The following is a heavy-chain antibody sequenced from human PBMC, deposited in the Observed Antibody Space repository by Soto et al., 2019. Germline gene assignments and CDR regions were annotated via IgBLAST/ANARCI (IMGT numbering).Heavy chain of an antibody. CDR3: ARGRFPGDYYDSSGYYYVY. J-gene: IGHJ4*02. D-gene: IGHD3-22*01. Sequence: ASVKVSCKASGYTFTSYAMHWVRQAPGQRLEWMGWINAGNGNTKYSQKFQGRVTITRDTSASTAYMELSSLRSEDTAVYYCARGRFPGDYYDSSGYYYVYWGQGTLVTVSS. CDR1: GYTFTSYA. CDR2: INAGNGNT. V-gene: IGHV1-3*01.